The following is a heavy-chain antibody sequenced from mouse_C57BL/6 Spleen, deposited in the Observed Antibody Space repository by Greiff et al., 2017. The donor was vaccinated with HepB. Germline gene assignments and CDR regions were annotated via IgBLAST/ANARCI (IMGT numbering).Heavy chain of an antibody. Sequence: VQLQESGAELVKPGASVKLSCKASGYTFTSYWMPWVKQRPGQGLEWIGEIDPSDSYTNYNQKFKGKATLTVDTSSSTAYMQLSSLTSEDSAVYYCARVSVITTSDYWGQGTTLTVSS. CDR1: GYTFTSYW. CDR2: IDPSDSYT. D-gene: IGHD1-1*01. V-gene: IGHV1-50*01. CDR3: ARVSVITTSDY. J-gene: IGHJ2*01.